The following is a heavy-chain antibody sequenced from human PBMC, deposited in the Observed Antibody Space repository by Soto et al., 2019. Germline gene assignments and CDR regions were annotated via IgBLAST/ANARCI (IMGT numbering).Heavy chain of an antibody. CDR2: ISGSGGST. V-gene: IGHV3-23*01. CDR1: GFTFSSYA. J-gene: IGHJ3*02. CDR3: AKDSSVGNWNYNNAFDI. Sequence: GGSLRLSCAASGFTFSSYAMSWVRQAPGKGLEWVSAISGSGGSTYYADSVKGRFTISRDNSKNTLYLQMNSLRAEDTAVYYCAKDSSVGNWNYNNAFDIWGQGTMVTVSS. D-gene: IGHD1-7*01.